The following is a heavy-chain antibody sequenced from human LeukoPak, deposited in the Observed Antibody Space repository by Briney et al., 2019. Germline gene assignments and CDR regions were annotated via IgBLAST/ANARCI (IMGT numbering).Heavy chain of an antibody. Sequence: ASVKVSCTASGYTFTSYGISWVRQAPGQGLEWMGWISAYNGNTNYAQKLQGRVTMTTDTSTSTAYMELRSLRSDDTAVYYCARATLGYCSGGSCYGPYYFDYWGQGTLVTVSS. D-gene: IGHD2-15*01. CDR3: ARATLGYCSGGSCYGPYYFDY. CDR1: GYTFTSYG. CDR2: ISAYNGNT. V-gene: IGHV1-18*01. J-gene: IGHJ4*02.